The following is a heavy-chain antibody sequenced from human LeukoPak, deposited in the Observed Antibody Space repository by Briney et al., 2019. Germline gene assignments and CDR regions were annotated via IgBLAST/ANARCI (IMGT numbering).Heavy chain of an antibody. J-gene: IGHJ3*02. Sequence: GASVKVSCKASGGTFSSYAIGWVRQAPGQGLEWMGGIIPIFGTANYAQKFQGRVTITADESTSTAYMELSSLRSEDTAVYYCARDFDSDAFDIWGQGTMVTVSS. CDR2: IIPIFGTA. V-gene: IGHV1-69*13. CDR1: GGTFSSYA. CDR3: ARDFDSDAFDI.